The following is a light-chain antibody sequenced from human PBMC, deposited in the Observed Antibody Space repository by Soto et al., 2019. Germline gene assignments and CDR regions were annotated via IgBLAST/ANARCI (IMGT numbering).Light chain of an antibody. V-gene: IGKV3-15*01. CDR2: GAS. CDR3: QQYNSWPRT. Sequence: EIVLTQSPATLSLSPGERATLSCRASQSVSSYLAWYQQKPGQPPRLLIYGASTRATGIPARFSGSGSGTDFTLTISSLQSEDFAVYYCQQYNSWPRTFGQGTKVDIK. CDR1: QSVSSY. J-gene: IGKJ1*01.